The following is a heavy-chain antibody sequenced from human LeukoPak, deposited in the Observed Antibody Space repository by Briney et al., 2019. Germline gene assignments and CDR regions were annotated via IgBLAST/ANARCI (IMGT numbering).Heavy chain of an antibody. CDR3: ARAGIGDYDILTGPPHDAFDI. V-gene: IGHV1-69*05. J-gene: IGHJ3*02. CDR1: GGTFSSYA. Sequence: SVKVSCKASGGTFSSYAISWVRQAPGQGLEWMGGIIPIFGTANYAQKFQGRVTITTDESTSTAYMELSSLRSEDTAVYYCARAGIGDYDILTGPPHDAFDIWGQGAMVTVSS. D-gene: IGHD3-9*01. CDR2: IIPIFGTA.